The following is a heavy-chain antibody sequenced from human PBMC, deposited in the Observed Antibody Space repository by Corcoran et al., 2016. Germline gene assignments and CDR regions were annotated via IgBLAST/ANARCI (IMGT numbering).Heavy chain of an antibody. CDR2: ISSSSSYI. Sequence: EVQLVESGGGLVKPGGSLRLSCAASGFTFSSYSMNWVRQAPGKGLEWVSSISSSSSYIYYADSVKGRFTISRDNAKNSLYLQMNSLRAVDTVVYYWARDFTVTMGAVNYWGQGTLVTVSS. V-gene: IGHV3-21*01. CDR3: ARDFTVTMGAVNY. CDR1: GFTFSSYS. D-gene: IGHD4-4*01. J-gene: IGHJ4*02.